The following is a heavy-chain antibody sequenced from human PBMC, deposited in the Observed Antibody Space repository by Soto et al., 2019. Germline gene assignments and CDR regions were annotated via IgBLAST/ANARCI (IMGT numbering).Heavy chain of an antibody. V-gene: IGHV3-23*01. CDR2: IGGRGNSA. CDR3: VREGRGSFHL. D-gene: IGHD5-12*01. Sequence: PWGSLRLSCAASGFIFTNYAMNWVRQAPGKGLEWVSVIGGRGNSAYYADSVQGRFTISRDNSKNTLSLQMSSLTADDTAIYYCVREGRGSFHLWGRGTMVTV. CDR1: GFIFTNYA. J-gene: IGHJ3*01.